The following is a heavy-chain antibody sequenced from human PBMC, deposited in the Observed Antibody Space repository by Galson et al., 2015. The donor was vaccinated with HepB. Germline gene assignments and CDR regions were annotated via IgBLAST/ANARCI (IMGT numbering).Heavy chain of an antibody. Sequence: SVKVSCKASGYTFTGYYMHWVRQAPGQGLEWMGRINPNSGGTNYAQKFQGRVTMTRDTSISTAYMELSRLRSDDTAVYYCARVFGSSRPYYYMDVWGKGTTVTVSS. CDR1: GYTFTGYY. CDR3: ARVFGSSRPYYYMDV. J-gene: IGHJ6*03. V-gene: IGHV1-2*06. D-gene: IGHD2-2*01. CDR2: INPNSGGT.